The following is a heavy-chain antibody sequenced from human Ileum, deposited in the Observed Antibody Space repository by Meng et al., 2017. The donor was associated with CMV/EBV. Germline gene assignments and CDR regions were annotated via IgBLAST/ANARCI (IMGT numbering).Heavy chain of an antibody. V-gene: IGHV3-7*01. D-gene: IGHD3-22*01. CDR1: GFTFSSYW. Sequence: SCAASGFTFSSYWMTWVRQAPGKGLEWVANIKYDGSEKYYVDSVKGRFTISRDNAKNSLYVQMSSLRVEDTAVYYCARESQYYSDSTGYSYSFDYWGQGTLVTVSS. J-gene: IGHJ4*02. CDR3: ARESQYYSDSTGYSYSFDY. CDR2: IKYDGSEK.